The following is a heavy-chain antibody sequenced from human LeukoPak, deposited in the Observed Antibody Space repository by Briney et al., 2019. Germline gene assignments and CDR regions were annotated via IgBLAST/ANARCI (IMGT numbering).Heavy chain of an antibody. CDR1: GGSISSYY. V-gene: IGHV4-59*08. Sequence: SETLSLTCTVSGGSISSYYWSWIRQPPGKGLEWMGYIYYSGSTNYNPSLKSRVTISVDKSKNQFSLKLSSVTAADTAVYYCARHHLRVSWFDPWGQGTLVTVSS. CDR2: IYYSGST. J-gene: IGHJ5*02. CDR3: ARHHLRVSWFDP.